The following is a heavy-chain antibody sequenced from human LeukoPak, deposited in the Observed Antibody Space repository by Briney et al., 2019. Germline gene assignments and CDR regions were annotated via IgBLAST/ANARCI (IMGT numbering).Heavy chain of an antibody. V-gene: IGHV4-34*01. J-gene: IGHJ6*03. CDR2: INHSGST. Sequence: ASETLSLTCAVYGGSFGGYYGGWIRQPPGKGLEWMGEINHSGSTNYNPSLKSRVTISVDTSKNQFSLKLSSVTAADTAVYYCARASFGDPGYMDVWGKGTTVTISS. CDR1: GGSFGGYY. CDR3: ARASFGDPGYMDV. D-gene: IGHD2/OR15-2a*01.